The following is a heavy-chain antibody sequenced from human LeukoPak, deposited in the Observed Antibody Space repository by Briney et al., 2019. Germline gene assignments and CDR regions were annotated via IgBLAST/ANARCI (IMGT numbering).Heavy chain of an antibody. D-gene: IGHD1-26*01. V-gene: IGHV5-51*01. CDR2: IYPGDSGT. CDR1: GYSFTNYW. Sequence: GESLKISCKGSGYSFTNYWIGWVRQMPGKGLEWMGIIYPGDSGTRYSPSFQGQVTISADKSISTAYLQWSSLKASDTAMYYCARHEGATTVAFDIWGQGTMVTVSS. J-gene: IGHJ3*02. CDR3: ARHEGATTVAFDI.